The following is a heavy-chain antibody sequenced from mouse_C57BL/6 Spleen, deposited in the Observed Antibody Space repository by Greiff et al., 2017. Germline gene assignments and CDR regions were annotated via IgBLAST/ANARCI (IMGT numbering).Heavy chain of an antibody. J-gene: IGHJ1*03. CDR2: ISSGGSYT. CDR3: ARQRVITTVVATDWYFDV. V-gene: IGHV5-6*01. D-gene: IGHD1-1*01. CDR1: GFTFSSYG. Sequence: EVQRVESGGDLVKPGGSLKLSCAASGFTFSSYGMSWVRQTPDKRLEWVATISSGGSYTYYPDSVKGRFTFSRDNAKNTLYLQMSSLKSEDTAMYYCARQRVITTVVATDWYFDVWGTGTTVTVSS.